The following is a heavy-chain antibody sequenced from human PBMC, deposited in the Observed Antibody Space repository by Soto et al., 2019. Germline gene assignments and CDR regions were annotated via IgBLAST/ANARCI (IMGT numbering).Heavy chain of an antibody. Sequence: EVQLVESGGGLVKPGGSLRLSCAASGFTFSNVYMNWVRQAPGKGLEWVGRIKSKTDGGTTDYAAPVKCRLTISRDDSKDTLYLQMNSLKTEDTAVYYCSTHIAMKTQPEYYFDYWGQGTLVTVSS. CDR2: IKSKTDGGTT. CDR1: GFTFSNVY. D-gene: IGHD2-21*01. J-gene: IGHJ4*02. CDR3: STHIAMKTQPEYYFDY. V-gene: IGHV3-15*07.